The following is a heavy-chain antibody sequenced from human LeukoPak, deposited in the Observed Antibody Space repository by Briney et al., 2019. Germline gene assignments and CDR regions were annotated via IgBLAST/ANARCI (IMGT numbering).Heavy chain of an antibody. CDR2: ISDTGNTK. V-gene: IGHV3-11*01. CDR3: ARGGSNGYNWFDP. Sequence: GGSLRLSCAASGFTFSDYYMSWIRQAPGKGLEWVSYISDTGNTKYYADSVKGRFTISRDNTKSSLSQQMNSLTAEDTAFYYCARGGSNGYNWFDPWGQGTLVTVSS. J-gene: IGHJ5*02. D-gene: IGHD3-22*01. CDR1: GFTFSDYY.